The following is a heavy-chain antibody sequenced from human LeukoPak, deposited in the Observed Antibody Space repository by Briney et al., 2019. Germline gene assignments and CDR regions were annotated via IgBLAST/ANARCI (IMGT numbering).Heavy chain of an antibody. D-gene: IGHD3-3*01. V-gene: IGHV1-46*01. Sequence: ASVKVSCKASGYTFTSYYMHWVRQAPGQGLEWMGIINPSGGSTSYAQKFQGRVTMTRDTSISTAYMELSRLRSDDTAVYYCARDYDFWSVAGYFDYWGQGTLVTVSS. CDR1: GYTFTSYY. J-gene: IGHJ4*02. CDR2: INPSGGST. CDR3: ARDYDFWSVAGYFDY.